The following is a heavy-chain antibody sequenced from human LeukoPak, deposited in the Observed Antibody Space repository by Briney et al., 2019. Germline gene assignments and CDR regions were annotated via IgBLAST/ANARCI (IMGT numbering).Heavy chain of an antibody. D-gene: IGHD6-13*01. CDR1: GFTFSSYW. V-gene: IGHV3-7*01. J-gene: IGHJ4*02. Sequence: GGSLRLSCAASGFTFSSYWMSWVRQAPGKGLEWGADINQDGSNKYYADSVKGRFTISRDNSKNTLYLQMNSLRAEDTAVYYCATSSSSWDYFDYWGQGTLVTVSS. CDR3: ATSSSSWDYFDY. CDR2: INQDGSNK.